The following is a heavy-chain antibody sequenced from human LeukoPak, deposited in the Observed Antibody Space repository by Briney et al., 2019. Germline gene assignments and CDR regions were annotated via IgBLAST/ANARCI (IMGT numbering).Heavy chain of an antibody. D-gene: IGHD1-26*01. V-gene: IGHV4-34*01. J-gene: IGHJ3*02. CDR3: ARGKRVWETKSGAFDI. CDR1: GGSFSGYY. CDR2: INHSGST. Sequence: SETLSLTCAVYGGSFSGYYWSWIRQPPGKGLEWIGEINHSGSTNYNPSLKSRVTISVDTSKNQFSLKLSSVTAADTAMYYCARGKRVWETKSGAFDIWGQGTMVTVSS.